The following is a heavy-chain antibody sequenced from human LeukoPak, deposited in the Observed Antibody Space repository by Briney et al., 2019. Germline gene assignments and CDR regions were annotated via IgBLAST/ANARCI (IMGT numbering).Heavy chain of an antibody. CDR2: INPNSGGT. Sequence: ASVKVSCKASGYTFTGYYMHWVRQAPGQGLEWMGWINPNSGGTNYAQKFRGRVTMTRDTSISTAYMELSRLRSDDTAVYYCARSRAGRAAGATILASDIWGQGTMVTVSS. J-gene: IGHJ3*02. CDR3: ARSRAGRAAGATILASDI. V-gene: IGHV1-2*02. D-gene: IGHD1-26*01. CDR1: GYTFTGYY.